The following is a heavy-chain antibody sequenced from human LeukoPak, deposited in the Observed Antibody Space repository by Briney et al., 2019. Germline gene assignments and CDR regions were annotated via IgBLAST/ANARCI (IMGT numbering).Heavy chain of an antibody. Sequence: GGSLRLSCAASGFTFSSYGMHWVRQAPGKGLEWVAVISYDGSNKYYADSVKGRFTISRDNSKNTLYLQMNSLRAEDTAVYYCAKDLLWSTVTPFYYYYYGMDVWGQGTTVTVSS. CDR2: ISYDGSNK. CDR1: GFTFSSYG. V-gene: IGHV3-30*18. J-gene: IGHJ6*02. CDR3: AKDLLWSTVTPFYYYYYGMDV. D-gene: IGHD4-17*01.